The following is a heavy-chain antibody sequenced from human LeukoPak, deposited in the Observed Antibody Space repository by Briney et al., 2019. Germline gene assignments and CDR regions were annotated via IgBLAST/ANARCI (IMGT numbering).Heavy chain of an antibody. D-gene: IGHD6-25*01. Sequence: SETLSLTCTVSGGSISSISYYWGWIRQPPGKGLEWIGTVYYSETYYNPSLKSRVTISADTSKNQFSLKLSSVTAADTAVYYCARGGRQSGYYYYYYYMDVWGKGTTVTVSS. V-gene: IGHV4-39*07. CDR3: ARGGRQSGYYYYYYYMDV. J-gene: IGHJ6*03. CDR1: GGSISSISYY. CDR2: VYYSET.